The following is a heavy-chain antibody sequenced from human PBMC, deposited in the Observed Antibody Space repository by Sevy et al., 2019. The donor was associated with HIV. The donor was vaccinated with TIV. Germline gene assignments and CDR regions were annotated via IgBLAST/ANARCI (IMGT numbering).Heavy chain of an antibody. J-gene: IGHJ4*02. Sequence: SETLSLTCTVSGDSISSNNWWTWVRQPPGKGLEWIGDMFHAGSANHNPPLKGRVTISVDKSTNHFSLNLFSVTAADTAVYYCARRPQIVVPNQIPPLDYWGPGILVTVSS. D-gene: IGHD2-15*01. CDR3: ARRPQIVVPNQIPPLDY. CDR1: GDSISSNNW. V-gene: IGHV4-4*02. CDR2: MFHAGSA.